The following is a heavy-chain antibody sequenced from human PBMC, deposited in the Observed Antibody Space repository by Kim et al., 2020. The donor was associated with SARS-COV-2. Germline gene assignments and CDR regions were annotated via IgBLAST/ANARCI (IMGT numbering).Heavy chain of an antibody. Sequence: NYNPSLKSRVTISVDTSKNQFSLKLSSVTAADTAVYYCARNGDLHPYYDYWGQGTLVTVSS. V-gene: IGHV4-59*01. CDR3: ARNGDLHPYYDY. D-gene: IGHD4-17*01. J-gene: IGHJ4*02.